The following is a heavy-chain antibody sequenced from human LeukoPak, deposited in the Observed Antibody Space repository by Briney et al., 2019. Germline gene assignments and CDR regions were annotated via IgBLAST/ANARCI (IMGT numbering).Heavy chain of an antibody. CDR3: AARGEYSGSGTR. Sequence: PWGVLRLSCAASGFTFSSYWMSRVRQAPGKGLEWIGEINHSGSTNYNPSLRTRVTISVDTSKNQFSLKMTSVTVADTAIYYCAARGEYSGSGTRWGQGALVTVSS. CDR2: INHSGST. D-gene: IGHD3-10*01. J-gene: IGHJ4*02. V-gene: IGHV4-34*08. CDR1: GFTFSSYW.